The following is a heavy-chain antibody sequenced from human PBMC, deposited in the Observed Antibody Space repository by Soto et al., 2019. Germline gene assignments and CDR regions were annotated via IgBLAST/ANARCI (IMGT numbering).Heavy chain of an antibody. CDR1: GYTLTSFG. CDR3: ARDYNRDTLMVHDAFDI. D-gene: IGHD2-8*01. Sequence: GASVKVSCKASGYTLTSFGLSWVRQAPGQGLEWMGCVSVYNGNTNYAQKFQGRVTVTTDTSTNTAYMELRSLRSDDTAVYFCARDYNRDTLMVHDAFDIWGQGTMVTVSS. J-gene: IGHJ3*02. V-gene: IGHV1-18*01. CDR2: VSVYNGNT.